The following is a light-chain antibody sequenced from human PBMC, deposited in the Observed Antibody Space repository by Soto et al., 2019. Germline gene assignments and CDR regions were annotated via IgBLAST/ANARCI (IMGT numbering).Light chain of an antibody. CDR1: SSDDGGYNY. CDR2: EVS. V-gene: IGLV2-14*01. Sequence: QSALTQPASVSGSPGQSITLSCTGNSSDDGGYNYVSWYQQHPGKAPKLMIYEVSNRPSGVSNRFSGSKSCNTASLTISGLQAEDEAAYYCSSYTSSSNNVFGTVTQLT. J-gene: IGLJ1*01. CDR3: SSYTSSSNNV.